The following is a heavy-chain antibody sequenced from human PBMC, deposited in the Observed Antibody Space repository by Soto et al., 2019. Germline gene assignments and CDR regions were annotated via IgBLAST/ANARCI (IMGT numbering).Heavy chain of an antibody. D-gene: IGHD3-10*01. V-gene: IGHV5-51*01. CDR1: GYSFTSYW. Sequence: PGESLRISCKGAGYSFTSYWIGWVRQMPGKGLEWMGIIYPGDSDTRYSPSFQGQVTISADKSISTAYLQWSSLKASDTAMYYCAGGGVRGVITRTRDYYGMDVWGQGTTVTVSS. CDR2: IYPGDSDT. J-gene: IGHJ6*02. CDR3: AGGGVRGVITRTRDYYGMDV.